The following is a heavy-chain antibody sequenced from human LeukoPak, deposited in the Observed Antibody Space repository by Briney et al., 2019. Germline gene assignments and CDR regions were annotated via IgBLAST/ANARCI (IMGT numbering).Heavy chain of an antibody. CDR1: GFTFSSYA. J-gene: IGHJ5*02. CDR2: ISYNGNNK. D-gene: IGHD4-17*01. Sequence: GGSLRLSCAASGFTFSSYAMHWVRQAPGKGLEWVAVISYNGNNKYYADSVKGRFIISRDNSKNTLYLQMNSLRAEDTAVYYCPKGSDYGDYSWFDPWGQGTLVTVSS. V-gene: IGHV3-30*04. CDR3: PKGSDYGDYSWFDP.